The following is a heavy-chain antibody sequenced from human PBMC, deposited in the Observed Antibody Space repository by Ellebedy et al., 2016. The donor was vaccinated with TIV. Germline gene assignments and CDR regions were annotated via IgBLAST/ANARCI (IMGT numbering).Heavy chain of an antibody. D-gene: IGHD1-14*01. V-gene: IGHV3-23*01. CDR1: GFTFSNYA. CDR2: FGVSGATT. J-gene: IGHJ4*02. Sequence: PGGSLRLSCAASGFTFSNYAMSWVRQAPGKGLERVSGFGVSGATTYYAESVKGRFTVSRDNSKNTLYLQMHSLRDADTAIYFCARGRTGTYIHHAFDYWGQGALVTVSS. CDR3: ARGRTGTYIHHAFDY.